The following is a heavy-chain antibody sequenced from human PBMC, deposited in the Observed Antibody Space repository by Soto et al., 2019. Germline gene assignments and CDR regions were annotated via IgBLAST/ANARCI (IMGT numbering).Heavy chain of an antibody. V-gene: IGHV3-21*06. CDR2: ISSTTNYI. CDR1: GFTFTRYS. CDR3: ARESEDLTSNFDY. J-gene: IGHJ4*02. Sequence: GWSLRLSCAASGFTFTRYSMNWVRQAPGKGLEWVSSISSTTNYIYYGDSMKGRFTISRDNAKNSLYLEMNSLRAEDTAVYYCARESEDLTSNFDYWGQGTLVTVSS.